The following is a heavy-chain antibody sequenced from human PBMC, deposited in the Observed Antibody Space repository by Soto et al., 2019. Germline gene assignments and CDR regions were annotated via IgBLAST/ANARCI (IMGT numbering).Heavy chain of an antibody. CDR3: ARVGLRLGEVSQGDDAFDI. CDR2: IIPIFGTA. D-gene: IGHD3-16*02. V-gene: IGHV1-69*06. J-gene: IGHJ3*02. Sequence: QVQLVQSGAEVKKPGSSVKVSCKASGGTFSSYAISWVRQAPGQGLEWMGGIIPIFGTANYAQKFQGRVTITADKSTSTADMELSSLRSEDTAVYYCARVGLRLGEVSQGDDAFDIWGQGTMVTVSS. CDR1: GGTFSSYA.